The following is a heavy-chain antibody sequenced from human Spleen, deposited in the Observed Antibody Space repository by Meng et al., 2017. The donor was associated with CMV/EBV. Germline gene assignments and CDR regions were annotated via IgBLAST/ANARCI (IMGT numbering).Heavy chain of an antibody. J-gene: IGHJ4*02. CDR3: ASAFDTDY. Sequence: GGSLRLSCAASGFTFSSYGMHWVRQSPGKGLEWVAFIRYDGSNKYYADSVKGRFTISRDNSKNTLYLQMNSLRAEDMAVYYCASAFDTDYWGQGTLVTVSS. CDR1: GFTFSSYG. D-gene: IGHD3-9*01. V-gene: IGHV3-30*02. CDR2: IRYDGSNK.